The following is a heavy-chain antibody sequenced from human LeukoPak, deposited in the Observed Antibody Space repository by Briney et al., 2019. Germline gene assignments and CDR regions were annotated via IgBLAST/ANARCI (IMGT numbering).Heavy chain of an antibody. CDR2: VYSSGVG. Sequence: LETLSLTCTVSGGSITGYYWNWIRQPAGQGLEWLGRVYSSGVGNYNPSLTSRVTMSVDTSKNQFSLKLTSLTAADTAVYYCAREEFLHEIDSSGYFVYWGQGTLVTVSS. V-gene: IGHV4-4*07. CDR1: GGSITGYY. D-gene: IGHD3-22*01. CDR3: AREEFLHEIDSSGYFVY. J-gene: IGHJ4*02.